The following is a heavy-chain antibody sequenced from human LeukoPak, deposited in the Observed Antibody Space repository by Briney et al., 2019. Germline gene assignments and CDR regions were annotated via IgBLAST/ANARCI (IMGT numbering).Heavy chain of an antibody. V-gene: IGHV3-30*02. Sequence: GGSLRLSCAASGFTFSSYGMHWVRQAPGKGLEWVAFIRYDRSNKYYADSVKGRFTISRDNSKNTLYLQMNSLRAEDTAVYYCAKREGIAAAGPLDYWGQGTLVTVSP. D-gene: IGHD6-13*01. J-gene: IGHJ4*02. CDR2: IRYDRSNK. CDR3: AKREGIAAAGPLDY. CDR1: GFTFSSYG.